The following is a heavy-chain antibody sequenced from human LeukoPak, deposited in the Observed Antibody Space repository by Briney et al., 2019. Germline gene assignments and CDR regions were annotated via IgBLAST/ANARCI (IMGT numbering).Heavy chain of an antibody. CDR2: ISGSGGST. V-gene: IGHV3-23*01. Sequence: PGGSLSLSCAASGFTFSSYAMSWVRQAPGKGLEWVSAISGSGGSTYYADSVKGRFTISRDNSKNTLYLQMNSLRAEDTAVYYCAKDFHFINKLLWFGELLYKGDWFDPWGQGTLVTVSS. J-gene: IGHJ5*02. CDR3: AKDFHFINKLLWFGELLYKGDWFDP. CDR1: GFTFSSYA. D-gene: IGHD3-10*01.